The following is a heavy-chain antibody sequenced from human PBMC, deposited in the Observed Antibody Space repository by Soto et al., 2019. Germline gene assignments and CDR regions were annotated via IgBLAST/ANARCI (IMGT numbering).Heavy chain of an antibody. CDR1: GLTVSSNY. Sequence: EVQLVETGGGLIQPGGSLRLSCAASGLTVSSNYMNWVRQAPGKGLEWVSVLYSGGSTHYAGSVKGRFIISRDNSKNTLYLQMNSLRVEDTVVYYCARDRPGDEGDGFDIWGHGTMVTVSS. CDR2: LYSGGST. CDR3: ARDRPGDEGDGFDI. J-gene: IGHJ3*02. D-gene: IGHD3-10*01. V-gene: IGHV3-53*02.